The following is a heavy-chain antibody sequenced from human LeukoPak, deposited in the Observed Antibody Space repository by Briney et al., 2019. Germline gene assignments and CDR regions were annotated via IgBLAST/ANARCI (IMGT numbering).Heavy chain of an antibody. J-gene: IGHJ4*02. D-gene: IGHD6-13*01. Sequence: GESLKISCKGSGYRFTRSWIAWVRQMPGKGLEWMGVIYPDDSDTRYSPSFQGQVTISADKSISTAYLQWSSLKASDTAMYYCARQAAAGTDYWGQGTLVTVSS. V-gene: IGHV5-51*01. CDR2: IYPDDSDT. CDR1: GYRFTRSW. CDR3: ARQAAAGTDY.